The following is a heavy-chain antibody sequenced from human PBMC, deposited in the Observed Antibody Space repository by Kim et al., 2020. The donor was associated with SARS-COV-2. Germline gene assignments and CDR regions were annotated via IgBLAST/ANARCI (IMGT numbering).Heavy chain of an antibody. Sequence: GGSLRLSCAASGFTFGSHAMTWVRQAPGRGLEWLSVIYTTGRTTYYADSVKGRFTISRNDSMNTLYLKMTRLRVEDTALYFCARGGVGPLDFWGRGTPGTLSA. CDR2: IYTTGRTT. V-gene: IGHV3-23*03. CDR3: ARGGVGPLDF. CDR1: GFTFGSHA. D-gene: IGHD1-26*01. J-gene: IGHJ4*02.